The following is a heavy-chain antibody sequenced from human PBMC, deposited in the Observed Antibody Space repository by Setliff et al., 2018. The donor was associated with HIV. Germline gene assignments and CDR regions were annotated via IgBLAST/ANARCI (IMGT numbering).Heavy chain of an antibody. Sequence: SETLSLTCTVSGGSISSSSYYWGWIRQPPGKGLEWIGSIYYSGSTYYNPSLKSRVTISVDTSKNQFSLKLSSVTAADTAVYYCARHGPGGSYDILTGFGYWGQGTLVTVSS. CDR1: GGSISSSSYY. CDR3: ARHGPGGSYDILTGFGY. D-gene: IGHD3-9*01. CDR2: IYYSGST. J-gene: IGHJ4*02. V-gene: IGHV4-39*01.